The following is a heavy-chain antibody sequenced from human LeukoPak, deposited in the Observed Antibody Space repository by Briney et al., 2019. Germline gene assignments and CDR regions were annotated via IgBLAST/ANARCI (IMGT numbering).Heavy chain of an antibody. CDR1: GFTFSSYW. D-gene: IGHD5-18*01. CDR3: ARGSIILQLWSEFDC. V-gene: IGHV3-7*01. CDR2: IKQDGSEK. Sequence: PGGSLRLSCAASGFTFSSYWMSWVRQAPGKGLEWVANIKQDGSEKYYVDSVKGRFTISRDNAKNSLYPQMNSLRAEDTAVYYCARGSIILQLWSEFDCWGQGTLVTVSS. J-gene: IGHJ4*02.